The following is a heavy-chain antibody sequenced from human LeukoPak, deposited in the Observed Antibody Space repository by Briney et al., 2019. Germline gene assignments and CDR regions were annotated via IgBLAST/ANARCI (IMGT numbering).Heavy chain of an antibody. Sequence: EASVKVSCKASGYTFTGYYMHWVRQAPGQGLEWMGWINPNSGDTNHAQKFQGRVTMTRDTSISTAYLDLSGLRSDDTAVYYCARDQSPWARVVVSPDVWGKGTTVTVSS. V-gene: IGHV1-2*02. CDR3: ARDQSPWARVVVSPDV. CDR2: INPNSGDT. J-gene: IGHJ6*04. D-gene: IGHD2-2*01. CDR1: GYTFTGYY.